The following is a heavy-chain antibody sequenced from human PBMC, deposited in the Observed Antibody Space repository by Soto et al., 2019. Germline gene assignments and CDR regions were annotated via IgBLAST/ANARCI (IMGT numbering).Heavy chain of an antibody. CDR3: STTTGY. V-gene: IGHV4-39*01. Sequence: QLQLQESGPGLVKPSETLSLTCIVSGGSISSSNYYWAGVRQPPGKGLEWSGSMYYSGNTYYNVSLKSRVTISVDTSKSQFFLKLSSVTAADTAIYYCSTTTGYWGQGILVSVSS. CDR1: GGSISSSNYY. CDR2: MYYSGNT. J-gene: IGHJ4*02. D-gene: IGHD1-1*01.